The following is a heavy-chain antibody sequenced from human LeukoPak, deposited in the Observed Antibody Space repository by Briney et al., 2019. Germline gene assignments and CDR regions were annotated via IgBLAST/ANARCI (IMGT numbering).Heavy chain of an antibody. D-gene: IGHD5-12*01. V-gene: IGHV1-2*02. J-gene: IGHJ3*01. CDR2: INPNGGGT. CDR3: GKDRARVATMVDAFDL. Sequence: GASVKLTCKASGYTFTGYYMHWVRQAPGQGLEWMGWINPNGGGTKYAQKFQGRVTMTRDTSISTAYMELSRLTSDDTAVYYCGKDRARVATMVDAFDLWGQGTMVTVSS. CDR1: GYTFTGYY.